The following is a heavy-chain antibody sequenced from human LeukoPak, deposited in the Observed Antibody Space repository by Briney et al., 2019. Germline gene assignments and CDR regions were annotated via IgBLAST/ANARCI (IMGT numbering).Heavy chain of an antibody. Sequence: SETLSLTCTVSGGSISSYYWSWIRQPPGKGLEWIGYIYYSGSTNYNPSLKSRVTISVDTSKNPFSLKLSSVTAADTAVYYCARAVGGAAAPKAGAFDIWGQGTMVTVSS. CDR1: GGSISSYY. V-gene: IGHV4-59*01. D-gene: IGHD1-26*01. CDR2: IYYSGST. J-gene: IGHJ3*02. CDR3: ARAVGGAAAPKAGAFDI.